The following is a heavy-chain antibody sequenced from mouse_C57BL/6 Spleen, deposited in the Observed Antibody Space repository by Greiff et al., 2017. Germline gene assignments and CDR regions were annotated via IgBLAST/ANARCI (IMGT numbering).Heavy chain of an antibody. V-gene: IGHV1-53*01. CDR2: INPSNGGT. J-gene: IGHJ2*01. CDR1: GYTFTSYW. CDR3: SRGRGPYYFDY. Sequence: QVQLQQPGTELVKPGASVKLSCKASGYTFTSYWMHWVKQRPGQGLEWIGNINPSNGGTNYNEKFKSKATRTVDKSSSTAYMQRSSLTSEDSAVYYCSRGRGPYYFDYWGQGTTLTVSS.